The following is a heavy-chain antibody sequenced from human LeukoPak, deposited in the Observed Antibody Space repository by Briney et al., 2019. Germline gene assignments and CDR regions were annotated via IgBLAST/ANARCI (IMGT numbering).Heavy chain of an antibody. CDR3: ARGCSPGTCSPFDY. CDR2: ISTSITTM. V-gene: IGHV3-48*02. Sequence: QPGRSLRLSCAASGFTFSAYSMNWGRQAPGKGLEWVSYISTSITTMSYPPSVIGRFSISRDNAKNSLYLQMNSLRDEDTAVYYCARGCSPGTCSPFDYWGQGTLVTVSS. J-gene: IGHJ4*02. CDR1: GFTFSAYS. D-gene: IGHD2-15*01.